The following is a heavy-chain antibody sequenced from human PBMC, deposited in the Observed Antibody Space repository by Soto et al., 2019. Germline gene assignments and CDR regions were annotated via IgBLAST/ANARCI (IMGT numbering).Heavy chain of an antibody. Sequence: HPGGSLRLSCAASVFTFSSYAMSWVRQAPGKGLEWVSAISGSGGSTYYADSVKGRFTISRDNSKNTLYLQMNSLRAEDTAVYYCAKMPYGDYGRVYYFDYWGQGTLVTVSS. CDR3: AKMPYGDYGRVYYFDY. CDR2: ISGSGGST. V-gene: IGHV3-23*01. J-gene: IGHJ4*02. CDR1: VFTFSSYA. D-gene: IGHD4-17*01.